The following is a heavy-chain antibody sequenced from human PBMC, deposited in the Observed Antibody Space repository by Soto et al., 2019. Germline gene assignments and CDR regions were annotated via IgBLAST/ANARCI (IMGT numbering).Heavy chain of an antibody. CDR3: AKNWDTTFSSSSH. D-gene: IGHD6-6*01. V-gene: IGHV3-23*01. J-gene: IGHJ4*02. Sequence: EVQLLESGGGLVQPGGSLRLSCAASGFTFTTYAMTWVRQAPGKGLEWVSAISGSGGSTYYADSVQGRFTISRDNSKNMLYLQMNSLRAEDTAVYYCAKNWDTTFSSSSHWGQGTLVSVSS. CDR1: GFTFTTYA. CDR2: ISGSGGST.